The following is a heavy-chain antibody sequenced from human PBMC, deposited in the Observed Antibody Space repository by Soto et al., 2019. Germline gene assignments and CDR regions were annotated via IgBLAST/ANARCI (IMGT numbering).Heavy chain of an antibody. D-gene: IGHD3-10*01. CDR3: SRETRWFGDSPKS. CDR2: INGDGGRT. J-gene: IGHJ4*02. CDR1: GFTFGSYW. Sequence: EVQLVESGGGSVQTGGSLRISCAASGFTFGSYWMDWVRQAQGKGLVWVSRINGDGGRTTYADSVKGRFTISRDNAPNTLYLQMNSLTADDTAVYYCSRETRWFGDSPKSGGQGTLVTVSS. V-gene: IGHV3-74*01.